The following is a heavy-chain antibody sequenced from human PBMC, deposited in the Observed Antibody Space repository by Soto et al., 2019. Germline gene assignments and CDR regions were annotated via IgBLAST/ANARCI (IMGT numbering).Heavy chain of an antibody. Sequence: EVQVVESGGGLVQPGGSLRLSCAVSGFTVTINYMSWVRQAPGKGLEWVSVIYSGGTIYYADSVKGRFTISRDTSNNTLYLQMNSLRGDHTAVYYCHGYAYWGQGTLVTVSS. CDR1: GFTVTINY. CDR3: HGYAY. CDR2: IYSGGTI. V-gene: IGHV3-53*01. D-gene: IGHD5-12*01. J-gene: IGHJ4*02.